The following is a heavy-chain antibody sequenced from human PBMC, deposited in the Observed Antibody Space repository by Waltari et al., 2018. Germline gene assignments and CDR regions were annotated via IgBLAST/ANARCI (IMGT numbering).Heavy chain of an antibody. CDR1: GFTFSSYG. CDR2: IWYDGSNK. CDR3: AREYWDYDFWSGYFDY. V-gene: IGHV3-33*01. J-gene: IGHJ4*02. D-gene: IGHD3-3*01. Sequence: QVQLVESGGGVVQPGRSLRLSCAASGFTFSSYGMHWVRQAPGKGLGWVAVIWYDGSNKYYAYSVKGRFTISRDNSKNTLYLQMNSRRAEDTAVYYCAREYWDYDFWSGYFDYWGQGTLVTVSS.